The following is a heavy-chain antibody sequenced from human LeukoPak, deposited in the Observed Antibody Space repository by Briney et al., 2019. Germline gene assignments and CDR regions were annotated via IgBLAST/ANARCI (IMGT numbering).Heavy chain of an antibody. CDR3: AREGTSLYGMDV. CDR2: INPSGGST. D-gene: IGHD3-10*01. CDR1: GYTFTSYY. V-gene: IGHV1-46*01. J-gene: IGHJ6*02. Sequence: ASVKVSCKASGYTFTSYYMHWVRQAPGQGLKWMGIINPSGGSTSYAQKLQGRVTMTRDTSTSTVYMELSSLRSEDTAVYYCAREGTSLYGMDVWGQGTTVTVSS.